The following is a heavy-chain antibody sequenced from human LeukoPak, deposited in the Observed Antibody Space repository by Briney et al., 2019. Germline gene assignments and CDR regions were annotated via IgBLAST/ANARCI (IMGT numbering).Heavy chain of an antibody. J-gene: IGHJ6*03. CDR1: GFTFSSYS. Sequence: GGSLSLSCAASGFTFSSYSMNWVRQAPRKGLGWVSYIISRSSDIFYADSVEGRFTISRDNAKNSLYLQVNRVRAGDTAVYYCAILPGAPVYYYYYMDVWGKGTTVTVSS. V-gene: IGHV3-48*01. D-gene: IGHD3-10*01. CDR2: IISRSSDI. CDR3: AILPGAPVYYYYYMDV.